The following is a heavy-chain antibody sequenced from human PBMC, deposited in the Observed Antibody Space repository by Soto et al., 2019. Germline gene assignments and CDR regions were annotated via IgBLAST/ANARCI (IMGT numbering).Heavy chain of an antibody. V-gene: IGHV4-31*03. J-gene: IGHJ6*02. CDR2: IYYSGST. CDR3: AASCVGCGGFNYYGMDV. D-gene: IGHD2-21*01. CDR1: GGSISSYGYS. Sequence: SETLSLTCTVSGGSISSYGYSWIWSRQHPGKGLEWIGYIYYSGSTYYNPSLKSRVTISVDTSKNQFSLKLSSVTAADTAVYYCAASCVGCGGFNYYGMDVWGQGTTVT.